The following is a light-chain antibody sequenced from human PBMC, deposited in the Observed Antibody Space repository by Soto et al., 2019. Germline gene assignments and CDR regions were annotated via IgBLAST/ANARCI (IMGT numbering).Light chain of an antibody. V-gene: IGKV3-20*01. J-gene: IGKJ2*01. Sequence: EIVLTQSPGTLSLSPGERATLSCRASQSVSSSYLAWYQQKPGQAPRLLIYGASSRSTGIPDRFSGSGSGTDFTLTISRLEPEDVAVYYCQQYGSSWYTFGQGTKLEIK. CDR2: GAS. CDR3: QQYGSSWYT. CDR1: QSVSSSY.